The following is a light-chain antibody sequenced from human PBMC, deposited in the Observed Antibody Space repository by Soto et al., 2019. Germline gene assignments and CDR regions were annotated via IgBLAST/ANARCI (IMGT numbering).Light chain of an antibody. CDR3: QQRSNWPLS. CDR2: DAS. V-gene: IGKV3-11*01. J-gene: IGKJ4*01. Sequence: DIVLTQSPATLSVSPGERATLSCRASQSVSSNLAWYQQKPGQAPRLLIYDASNRATGIPARFSGSGSGTDFTLTISSLEPEDFAVYYCQQRSNWPLSFGGGTKVDIK. CDR1: QSVSSN.